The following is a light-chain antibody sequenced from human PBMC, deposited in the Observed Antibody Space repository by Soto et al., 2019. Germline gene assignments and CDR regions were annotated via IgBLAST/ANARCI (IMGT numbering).Light chain of an antibody. Sequence: QPVLTQPASVSGSPGQSSAISCTGVRTDVGGYDYVSWYQQHPDKAPQLMIYEVTKRPSGVSNRFSGSKSGNTASLTISGLQPEDEADYYCSSHTSGSTRVFGSGTKVTVL. CDR3: SSHTSGSTRV. CDR1: RTDVGGYDY. V-gene: IGLV2-14*01. CDR2: EVT. J-gene: IGLJ1*01.